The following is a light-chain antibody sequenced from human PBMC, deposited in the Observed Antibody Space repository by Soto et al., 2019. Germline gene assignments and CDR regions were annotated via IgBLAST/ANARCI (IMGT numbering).Light chain of an antibody. CDR1: QSISSW. V-gene: IGKV1-5*03. J-gene: IGKJ3*01. Sequence: DIQMTPSPSTPSASVGDRVTITCRASQSISSWLAWYQQKPGKAAKLLIYKASSLESGVPSRFSGSGSGTEFTLTISSLQPDDFATYYCQQYNSYSYFGPGTKVDIK. CDR2: KAS. CDR3: QQYNSYSY.